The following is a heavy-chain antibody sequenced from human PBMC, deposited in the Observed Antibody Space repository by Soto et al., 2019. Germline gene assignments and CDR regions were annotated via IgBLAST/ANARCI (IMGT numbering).Heavy chain of an antibody. Sequence: GGSLRLSCAASGFTFDDYAMHWVRQAPGKGLEWVSGISWNSGSIGYADSVKGRFTISRDNAKNSLYLQMNSLRAEDTALYYCAKTYYYDSSGLPWYYFDYWGQGTLVTVSS. V-gene: IGHV3-9*01. CDR3: AKTYYYDSSGLPWYYFDY. CDR1: GFTFDDYA. CDR2: ISWNSGSI. D-gene: IGHD3-22*01. J-gene: IGHJ4*02.